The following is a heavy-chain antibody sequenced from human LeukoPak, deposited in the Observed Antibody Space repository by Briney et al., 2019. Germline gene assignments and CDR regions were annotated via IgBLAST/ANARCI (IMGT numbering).Heavy chain of an antibody. Sequence: SETLSLTCTVSGGPISSYYWSWIRQPPGKGLEWIGYIYYSGSTNYNPSLKSRVTISVDTSKNQFSLKLSSVTAADTAVYYCAGLNGHQLYFDYWGQGTLVTVSS. CDR2: IYYSGST. CDR1: GGPISSYY. J-gene: IGHJ4*02. CDR3: AGLNGHQLYFDY. V-gene: IGHV4-59*08. D-gene: IGHD4-17*01.